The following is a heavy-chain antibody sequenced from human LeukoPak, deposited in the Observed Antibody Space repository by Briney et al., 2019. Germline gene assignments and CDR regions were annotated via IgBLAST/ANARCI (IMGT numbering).Heavy chain of an antibody. Sequence: PGGSLRLSCLDSGFTFSSYWMSWVRQAPGKWLEWVANIKQDGSDKYYVDSVKGRFTISRDNAKNSLYLQMNSLRAEDTAVYFCASGPRWVGAAWANSFTIWGQGTTVTVSS. D-gene: IGHD2-15*01. CDR2: IKQDGSDK. V-gene: IGHV3-7*01. J-gene: IGHJ3*02. CDR1: GFTFSSYW. CDR3: ASGPRWVGAAWANSFTI.